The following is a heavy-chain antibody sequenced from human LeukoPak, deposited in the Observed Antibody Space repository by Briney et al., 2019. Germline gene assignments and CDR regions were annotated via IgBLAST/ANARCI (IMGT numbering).Heavy chain of an antibody. CDR3: AKDRGDYTNWFDP. V-gene: IGHV3-30*02. J-gene: IGHJ5*02. D-gene: IGHD4-17*01. CDR1: GFTFSNYG. Sequence: GGSLRLSCAASGFTFSNYGMHWVRQAPGKGLDWVAFIHYDGSNKYYADSVKGRFTISRDDSKNTLYLQMNSLRAEDTAVYYCAKDRGDYTNWFDPWGQGTLVTVSS. CDR2: IHYDGSNK.